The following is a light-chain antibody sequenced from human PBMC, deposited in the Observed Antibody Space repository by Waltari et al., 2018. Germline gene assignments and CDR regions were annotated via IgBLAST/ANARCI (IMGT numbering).Light chain of an antibody. J-gene: IGKJ1*01. CDR3: QQSYSTPRT. CDR2: AAS. CDR1: QSSSSY. V-gene: IGKV1-39*01. Sequence: QVTHTLSSLSAAVAATVTIACRASQSSSSYLNWYQQKPGKAPKLPIYAASSLQSGVPSRFSGSGSGTDFTLTISSLQPEDFATYYCQQSYSTPRTFGQGTKVEIK.